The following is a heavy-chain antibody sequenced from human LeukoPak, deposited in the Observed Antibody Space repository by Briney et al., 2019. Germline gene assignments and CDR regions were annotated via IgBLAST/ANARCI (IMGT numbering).Heavy chain of an antibody. CDR2: IYHSGST. J-gene: IGHJ4*02. CDR3: ARDNRQQQLDFDY. D-gene: IGHD6-13*01. V-gene: IGHV4-38-2*02. Sequence: SETLSLTCTVSGYSISSGYYWGRIRQAPGKGLEWIASIYHSGSTYYNPSLKSRVTISVDTSKNQFSLKLSSMTAADTAVYFCARDNRQQQLDFDYWGQGTLVTVSS. CDR1: GYSISSGYY.